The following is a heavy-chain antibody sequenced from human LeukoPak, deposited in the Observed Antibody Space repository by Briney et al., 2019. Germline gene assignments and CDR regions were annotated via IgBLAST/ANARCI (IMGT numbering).Heavy chain of an antibody. CDR3: ASVYLYGMDV. V-gene: IGHV1-46*01. D-gene: IGHD2-8*01. Sequence: ASVNVSCQASGYSLTTYYMHWVRQAPGQGLEWMVIINPSGGGTKYAQKFQGRVTMTRDTPTNTVYMELSSLRTEDTAVYYRASVYLYGMDVWGQGTTVTVSS. CDR2: INPSGGGT. J-gene: IGHJ6*02. CDR1: GYSLTTYY.